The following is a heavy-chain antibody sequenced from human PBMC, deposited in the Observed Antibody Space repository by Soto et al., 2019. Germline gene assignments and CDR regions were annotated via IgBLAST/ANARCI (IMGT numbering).Heavy chain of an antibody. V-gene: IGHV3-11*01. CDR3: ARVTASGWFVNGRDYFDH. CDR2: ISSRGVTI. D-gene: IGHD6-19*01. Sequence: GGSLRLSCNVSGFTFGSYYMSWIRHAPGKGLESISYISSRGVTIYYADSVKGRFTISRDNAKNSLFLQMDSLRAEDTAVYYCARVTASGWFVNGRDYFDHWGQGTLVTVSS. J-gene: IGHJ4*02. CDR1: GFTFGSYY.